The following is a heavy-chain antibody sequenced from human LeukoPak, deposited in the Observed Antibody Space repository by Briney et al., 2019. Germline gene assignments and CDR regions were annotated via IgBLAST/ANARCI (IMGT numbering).Heavy chain of an antibody. J-gene: IGHJ6*02. CDR3: TSRRWFGELLRYYGMDV. D-gene: IGHD3-10*01. V-gene: IGHV3-49*04. CDR2: IRSKAYGGTT. Sequence: GGSLRLSCAASGFTFSSYWMSWVRQAPGKGLEWVGFIRSKAYGGTTEYAASVKGRFTISRDDSKSIAYLQMNSLKTEDTAVYYCTSRRWFGELLRYYGMDVWGQGTTVTVSS. CDR1: GFTFSSYW.